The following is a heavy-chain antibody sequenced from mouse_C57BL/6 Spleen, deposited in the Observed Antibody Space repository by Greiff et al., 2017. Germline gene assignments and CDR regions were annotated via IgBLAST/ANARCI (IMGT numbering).Heavy chain of an antibody. D-gene: IGHD3-2*02. J-gene: IGHJ4*01. Sequence: VQLQQSGAELARPGASVKMSCKASGYTFTSSTMHWVKQRPGQGLEWIGYINPSSGYTKYNQKFKDKATLTADKSSSTAYMQLSSLTSEDSAVYYCASRSSGYAMDYWGQGTSVTVSS. V-gene: IGHV1-4*01. CDR2: INPSSGYT. CDR1: GYTFTSST. CDR3: ASRSSGYAMDY.